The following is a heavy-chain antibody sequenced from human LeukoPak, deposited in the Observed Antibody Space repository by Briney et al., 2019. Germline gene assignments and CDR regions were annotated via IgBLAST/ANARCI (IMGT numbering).Heavy chain of an antibody. Sequence: SETLSLTCTVSGGSISSSSYYWSWIRQPPGKGLEWLGEVNHRGSTNYNPSLKSRATISVDTSKNQFSLKLTSVTAADTTVYYCARGQGDDYHYYYGMDVWGQGTTVTVSS. CDR2: VNHRGST. J-gene: IGHJ6*02. V-gene: IGHV4-39*07. CDR3: ARGQGDDYHYYYGMDV. CDR1: GGSISSSSYY.